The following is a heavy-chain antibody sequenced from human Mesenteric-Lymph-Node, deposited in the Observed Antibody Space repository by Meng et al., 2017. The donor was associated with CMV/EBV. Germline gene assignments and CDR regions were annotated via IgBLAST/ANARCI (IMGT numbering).Heavy chain of an antibody. J-gene: IGHJ4*02. D-gene: IGHD6-6*01. CDR1: GFTFSSYW. CDR3: ARDLGIAALPYYFDY. Sequence: GESLKISCAASGFTFSSYWMSWVRQAPGKGLEWVANIKQDGSEKYYVDSVKGRYTISRDSAKNSLYLQMNSLRAEDTAVYYCARDLGIAALPYYFDYWGQGTLVTVSS. CDR2: IKQDGSEK. V-gene: IGHV3-7*01.